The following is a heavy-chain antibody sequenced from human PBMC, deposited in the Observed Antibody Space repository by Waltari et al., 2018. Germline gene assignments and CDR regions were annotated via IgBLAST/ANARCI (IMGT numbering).Heavy chain of an antibody. CDR3: RNYYYGSGPSYYFDY. CDR2: MYHSGST. Sequence: QVQLQESGQVLVKPSETLSLTCAVSGYSISSGYDWGWIRQPPGKGLEWIGSMYHSGSTYYNPSLKSRVTISVDMSKNQFSLRLSSVTAADTAVYYCRNYYYGSGPSYYFDYWGQGTLVTVSS. D-gene: IGHD3-10*01. CDR1: GYSISSGYD. V-gene: IGHV4-38-2*01. J-gene: IGHJ4*02.